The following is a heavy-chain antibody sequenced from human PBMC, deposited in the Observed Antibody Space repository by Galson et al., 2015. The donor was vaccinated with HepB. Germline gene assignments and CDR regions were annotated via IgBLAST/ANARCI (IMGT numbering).Heavy chain of an antibody. D-gene: IGHD2-15*01. CDR1: GYTFSSYS. CDR3: ARGGYVVAVGATQNNWFDP. CDR2: ISAHNGYT. V-gene: IGHV1-18*01. Sequence: SVKVSCKASGYTFSSYSIIWVRQAPGQGLEWMGRISAHNGYTNYAQKFQGRVTMTTDASTSTAYMEVRSLRSDDTAVYYCARGGYVVAVGATQNNWFDPWGQGTLVTVSS. J-gene: IGHJ5*02.